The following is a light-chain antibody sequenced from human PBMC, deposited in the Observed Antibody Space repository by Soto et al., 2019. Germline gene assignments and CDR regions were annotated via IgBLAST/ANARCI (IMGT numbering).Light chain of an antibody. CDR3: SSYTSSSTHWV. J-gene: IGLJ3*02. V-gene: IGLV2-14*01. Sequence: QSVLTQPASVSGSPGQSITISCTGTSSDVGGYNYVSWYQQHPGKAPKLMIYEVSNRPSGVSNRFSGSKSGNTASLTISGLQAEDDADYSCSSYTSSSTHWVFGGGTKLTVL. CDR2: EVS. CDR1: SSDVGGYNY.